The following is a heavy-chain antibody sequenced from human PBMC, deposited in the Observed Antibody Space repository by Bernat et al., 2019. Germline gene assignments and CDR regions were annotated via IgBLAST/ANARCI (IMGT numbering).Heavy chain of an antibody. V-gene: IGHV3-74*01. CDR3: AKAEYSSSSRHFDY. D-gene: IGHD6-6*01. Sequence: EVQLVESGGGLVQPGGSLRLSCAASGLTFSSYWMHWVRQAPGKGLVWVSRVNSDGSSTSYADSVKGRFTIPRDNAKNTLYLQMNSLRAEDTAVYYCAKAEYSSSSRHFDYWGQGTLVTVSS. CDR2: VNSDGSST. CDR1: GLTFSSYW. J-gene: IGHJ4*02.